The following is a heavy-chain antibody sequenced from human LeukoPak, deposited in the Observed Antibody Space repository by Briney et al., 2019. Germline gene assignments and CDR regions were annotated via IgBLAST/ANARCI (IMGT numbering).Heavy chain of an antibody. CDR3: AREGGSYPVFDY. Sequence: PSETLSLTCTVSGDSISSSSSYWGWIRQPPGKGLEWIGYIYYSGSTNYNPSLKSRVTISVDTSKNQFSLKLSSVTAADTAVYYCAREGGSYPVFDYWGQGTLVTVSS. CDR1: GDSISSSSSY. D-gene: IGHD1-26*01. V-gene: IGHV4-61*01. CDR2: IYYSGST. J-gene: IGHJ4*02.